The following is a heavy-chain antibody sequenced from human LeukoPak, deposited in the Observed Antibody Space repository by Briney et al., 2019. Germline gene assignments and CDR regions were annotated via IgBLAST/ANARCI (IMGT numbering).Heavy chain of an antibody. CDR2: ISYDGSNK. Sequence: PGRSLRLSCAASGFTFSSYAMHWVRQAPGKGLEWVAVISYDGSNKYYADSVKGRFTISRDNSKNTLYLQMNSLRAEDTAAYYCAREDIVATPNFDYWGQGTLVTVSS. V-gene: IGHV3-30-3*01. J-gene: IGHJ4*02. CDR1: GFTFSSYA. D-gene: IGHD5-12*01. CDR3: AREDIVATPNFDY.